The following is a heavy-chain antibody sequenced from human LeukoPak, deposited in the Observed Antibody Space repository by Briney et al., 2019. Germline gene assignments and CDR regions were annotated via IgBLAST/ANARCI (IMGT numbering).Heavy chain of an antibody. CDR2: MNLNSGHT. V-gene: IGHV1-8*01. J-gene: IGHJ4*02. CDR1: GYTFTSYD. D-gene: IGHD5-12*01. Sequence: GASVKVSCKASGYTFTSYDINWVRQATGQGLEWMGWMNLNSGHTGFAQKSQGRVTLTWDTSISTAYMELSSLTSEDTAVYYCARNIVATTNYDYWGQGTLVTVSS. CDR3: ARNIVATTNYDY.